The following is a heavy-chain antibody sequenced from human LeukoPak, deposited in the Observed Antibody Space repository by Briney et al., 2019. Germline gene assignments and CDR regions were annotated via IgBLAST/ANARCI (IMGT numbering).Heavy chain of an antibody. Sequence: SETLSLTCTVSGGSINSGGYYWSWLRQHPGKGLEWIGYIYYSGNTYYNPSLKSRVTISEDTSKNQFSLILSSVTAADTAVYYCARERGYDSNFLDVWGQGTTVTVSS. D-gene: IGHD3-22*01. CDR2: IYYSGNT. CDR1: GGSINSGGYY. J-gene: IGHJ6*02. V-gene: IGHV4-31*03. CDR3: ARERGYDSNFLDV.